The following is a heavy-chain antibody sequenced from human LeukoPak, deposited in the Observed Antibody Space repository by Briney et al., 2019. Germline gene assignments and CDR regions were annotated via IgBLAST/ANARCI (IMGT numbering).Heavy chain of an antibody. CDR2: IYSAGTT. CDR1: GFTVSRNY. V-gene: IGHV3-66*01. Sequence: GSLRLSCAASGFTVSRNYMSWVRQAPGKGLEWVSVIYSAGTTYYADSVKGRFTISRDNSKNTLYLQMNSLRAEDTAVYYCASGESTGAFDIWGQGTMVTVSS. J-gene: IGHJ3*02. CDR3: ASGESTGAFDI. D-gene: IGHD3-9*01.